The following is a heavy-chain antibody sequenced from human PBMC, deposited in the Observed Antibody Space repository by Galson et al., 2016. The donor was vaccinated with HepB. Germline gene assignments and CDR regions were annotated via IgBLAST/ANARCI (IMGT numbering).Heavy chain of an antibody. CDR2: ISGRSSSI. CDR1: GFTFSDYS. CDR3: ARESGAYSYYSGLDV. V-gene: IGHV3-21*05. J-gene: IGHJ6*02. Sequence: SLRLSCAASGFTFSDYSMNWVRQSPEKGLEWVAYISGRSSSIQYADSVRGRITVSRDNTKNSMLLQMSSLRVEDTAVYVCARESGAYSYYSGLDVWGLGTTVTVSS. D-gene: IGHD4-17*01.